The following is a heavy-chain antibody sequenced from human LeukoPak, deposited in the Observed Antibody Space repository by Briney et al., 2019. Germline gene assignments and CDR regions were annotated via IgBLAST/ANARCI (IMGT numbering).Heavy chain of an antibody. Sequence: GGSLRLSCAASGFTFSSYSMNWVRQAPGKGLEWVSSISSSSSYIYYADSVKGRFTISRDNAKNSLYLQMNSLRAEDTAVYYCARELAAAGIYAFDIWGQGTTVTVSS. D-gene: IGHD6-13*01. CDR1: GFTFSSYS. CDR2: ISSSSSYI. J-gene: IGHJ3*02. V-gene: IGHV3-21*01. CDR3: ARELAAAGIYAFDI.